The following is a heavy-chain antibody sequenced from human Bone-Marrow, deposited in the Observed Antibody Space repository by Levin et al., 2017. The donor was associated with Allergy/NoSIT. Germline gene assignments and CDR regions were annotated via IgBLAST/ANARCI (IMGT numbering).Heavy chain of an antibody. CDR2: INHSGST. D-gene: IGHD6-6*01. CDR1: GGSFSGYY. CDR3: ARERGRAARPYYYYGMDV. Sequence: SETLSLTCAVYGGSFSGYYWSWIRQPPGKGLEWIGEINHSGSTNYNPSLKSRVTISVDTSKNQFSLKLSSVTAADTAVYYCARERGRAARPYYYYGMDVWGQGTTVTVSS. V-gene: IGHV4-34*01. J-gene: IGHJ6*02.